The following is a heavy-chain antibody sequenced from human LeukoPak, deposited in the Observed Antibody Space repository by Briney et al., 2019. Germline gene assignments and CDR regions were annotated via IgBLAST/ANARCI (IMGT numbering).Heavy chain of an antibody. D-gene: IGHD2-2*01. Sequence: GGSLRLSCAASGFTFSSYGMHWVRQAPGKGLEWVAVISYDGSNKYYADSVKGRFTISRDNSKNTLYLQMNSLRAEDTAVYYCARPSYCSSTSCYGGYYYHGMDVWGQGTTVTVSS. J-gene: IGHJ6*02. CDR3: ARPSYCSSTSCYGGYYYHGMDV. CDR1: GFTFSSYG. CDR2: ISYDGSNK. V-gene: IGHV3-30*03.